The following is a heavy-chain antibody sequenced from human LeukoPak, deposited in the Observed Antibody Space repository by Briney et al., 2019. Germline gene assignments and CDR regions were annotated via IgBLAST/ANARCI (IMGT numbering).Heavy chain of an antibody. Sequence: GGSLRLSCAASGFSFSTYAISWVRQAPGKGLEWVSCISTTSSYIFYADSVRGRFTISRDNAKNSLYLQMDSLRAEDTAVYYCARGGIITSYAFEIWGQGTKVTVSS. V-gene: IGHV3-21*01. CDR2: ISTTSSYI. CDR1: GFSFSTYA. D-gene: IGHD1-26*01. CDR3: ARGGIITSYAFEI. J-gene: IGHJ3*02.